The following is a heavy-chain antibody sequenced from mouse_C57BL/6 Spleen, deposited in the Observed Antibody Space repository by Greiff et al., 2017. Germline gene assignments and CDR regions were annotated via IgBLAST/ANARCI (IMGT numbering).Heavy chain of an antibody. CDR1: GYTFTDYE. Sequence: VQLQQSGAELVRPGASVTLSCKASGYTFTDYEMHWVKQTPVHGLEWIGAIDPETGGTAYNQKFKGKAILTADNSSSTAYMELRSLTSEDSAVYYCTRFITTVVARYFDVWGTGTTVTVSS. CDR3: TRFITTVVARYFDV. J-gene: IGHJ1*03. D-gene: IGHD1-1*01. V-gene: IGHV1-15*01. CDR2: IDPETGGT.